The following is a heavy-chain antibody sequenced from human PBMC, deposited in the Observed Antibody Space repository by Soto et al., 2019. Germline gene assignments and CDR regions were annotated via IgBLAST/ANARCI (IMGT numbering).Heavy chain of an antibody. V-gene: IGHV1-8*01. D-gene: IGHD3-9*01. Sequence: ASVKVSCKASGYSFTSYDINWVRQATGQGLEWMGWMNPNSGNTGYAQKFQGRVTMTRNTSISTAYMELSSLRSEDTAVYYCARGWYDILTRGGRAFDIWGQGTTVTVSS. J-gene: IGHJ3*02. CDR1: GYSFTSYD. CDR3: ARGWYDILTRGGRAFDI. CDR2: MNPNSGNT.